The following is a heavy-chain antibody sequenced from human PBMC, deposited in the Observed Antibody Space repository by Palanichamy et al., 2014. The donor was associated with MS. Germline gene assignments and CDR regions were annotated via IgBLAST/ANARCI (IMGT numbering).Heavy chain of an antibody. CDR3: ARKEKDYCGSGRNYFYYGIDV. CDR2: IYDSGST. J-gene: IGHJ6*02. CDR1: GGSISNYY. D-gene: IGHD3-10*01. Sequence: QVQLQESGPGLVKPSETLSLTCTVSGGSISNYYWSWIRQPPGKGLEWIGYIYDSGSTNYNPSLRSRVTISLDTSKNQFSLKLSSVTAADTAVYYCARKEKDYCGSGRNYFYYGIDVWGQGTSVTVSS. V-gene: IGHV4-59*01.